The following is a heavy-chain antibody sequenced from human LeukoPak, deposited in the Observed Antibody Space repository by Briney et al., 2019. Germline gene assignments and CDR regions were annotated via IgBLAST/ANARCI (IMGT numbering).Heavy chain of an antibody. CDR3: ARDPLPVVAARFDP. V-gene: IGHV1-69*05. Sequence: GSSVKVSCKASGGTFSSYAISWVRQAPGQGLEWVGRIIPIFGTANYAQKFQGRVTITTDESTSTAYMELSSLRSEDTAVYYCARDPLPVVAARFDPWGQGTLVTVSS. CDR2: IIPIFGTA. J-gene: IGHJ5*02. D-gene: IGHD2-15*01. CDR1: GGTFSSYA.